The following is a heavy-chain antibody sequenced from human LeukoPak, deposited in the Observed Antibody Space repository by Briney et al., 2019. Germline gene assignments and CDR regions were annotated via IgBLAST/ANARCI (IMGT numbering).Heavy chain of an antibody. CDR1: GFTFSNYS. Sequence: GGSLRLSCAASGFTFSNYSMNWVRQAPGKGLEWVSYISTSRTTIYYADSVKGRFTISRDNAKNSVDLQMNSLRAEDTAVYYCARGAAMDGPYNWFDPWGQGTLVTVSS. D-gene: IGHD2-8*01. CDR3: ARGAAMDGPYNWFDP. V-gene: IGHV3-48*01. CDR2: ISTSRTTI. J-gene: IGHJ5*02.